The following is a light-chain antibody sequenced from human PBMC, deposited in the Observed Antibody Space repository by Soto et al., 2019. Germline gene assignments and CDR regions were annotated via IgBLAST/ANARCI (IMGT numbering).Light chain of an antibody. J-gene: IGKJ3*01. CDR1: QSVTSTY. V-gene: IGKV3-20*01. Sequence: EIVLTQSPGTLSLSPGERATLSCRASQSVTSTYLAWYQQKPGQPPRLLIYGASNRATGIPDRFSGSGSGTDFTLTISRLEPEDFATYYCQQANSFPFTFGPGTKVDIK. CDR3: QQANSFPFT. CDR2: GAS.